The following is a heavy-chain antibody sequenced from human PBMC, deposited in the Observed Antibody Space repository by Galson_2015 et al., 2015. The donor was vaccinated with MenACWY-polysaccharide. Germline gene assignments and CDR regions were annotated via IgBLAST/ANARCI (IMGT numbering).Heavy chain of an antibody. J-gene: IGHJ6*02. CDR3: ARGHYGLDV. CDR2: ISKSGDSI. CDR1: GFSLGAWY. Sequence: SLRLSCAESGFSLGAWYMSWIRQAPGKGLEWLSYISKSGDSIYYGDSVKGRFAISRDNAKNSLYLQLNSLEVEDTAIYYCARGHYGLDVWGQGTTVTVSS. V-gene: IGHV3-11*01.